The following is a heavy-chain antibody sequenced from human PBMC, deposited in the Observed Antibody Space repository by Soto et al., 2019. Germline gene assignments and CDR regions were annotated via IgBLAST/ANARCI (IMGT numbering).Heavy chain of an antibody. J-gene: IGHJ6*02. D-gene: IGHD7-27*01. V-gene: IGHV4-59*12. CDR2: IYYAGTT. CDR1: DGSLSPNY. CDR3: AKELTGYYYYGMDV. Sequence: SETLSLTCTVSDGSLSPNYWSWIRQPPGKGLEWIGYIYYAGTTTYNPSLKSRVTISADTSKNEFSLTLSSVTAADTAVYYCAKELTGYYYYGMDVWGQGTTVTVSS.